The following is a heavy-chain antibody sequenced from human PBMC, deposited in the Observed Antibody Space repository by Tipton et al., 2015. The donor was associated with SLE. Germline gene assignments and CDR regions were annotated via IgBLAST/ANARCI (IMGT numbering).Heavy chain of an antibody. CDR1: GFTFSSYW. CDR3: AKGAIKFWFDP. J-gene: IGHJ5*02. CDR2: ISGSGGST. D-gene: IGHD2-2*01. V-gene: IGHV3-23*01. Sequence: GSLRLSCAASGFTFSSYWMHWVRQAPGKGLVWVSAISGSGGSTYYADSVKGRFTISRDNSKNTLYLQMNSLRAEDTAVYYCAKGAIKFWFDPWGQGTLVTVSS.